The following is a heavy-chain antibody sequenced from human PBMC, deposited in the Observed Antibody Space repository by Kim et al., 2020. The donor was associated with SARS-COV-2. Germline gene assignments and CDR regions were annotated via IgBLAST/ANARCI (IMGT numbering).Heavy chain of an antibody. Sequence: GGSLRLSCEGSGFTLSDYTMNWVRQAPGKGLEWVSSIDFSGSYIYYAESVKGRFTISKDDAKNSLYLQLDRLRDEDTAVYYCARYLAGASRRYFGYWGQGTRVTVSS. CDR2: IDFSGSYI. J-gene: IGHJ4*02. CDR1: GFTLSDYT. D-gene: IGHD1-26*01. V-gene: IGHV3-21*04. CDR3: ARYLAGASRRYFGY.